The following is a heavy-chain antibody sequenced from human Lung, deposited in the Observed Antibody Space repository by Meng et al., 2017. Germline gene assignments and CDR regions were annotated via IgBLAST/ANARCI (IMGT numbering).Heavy chain of an antibody. Sequence: QVVLQQGGPGLLNPPGTLSLTCVVSGGSFSDYYWSWIRQPPGKGLEWIGEINHSGSTNYNPSLESRATISVDTSQNNLSLKLSSVTAADSAVYYCARGPTTMAHDFDYWGQGTLVTVSS. CDR3: ARGPTTMAHDFDY. CDR1: GGSFSDYY. V-gene: IGHV4-34*01. CDR2: INHSGST. D-gene: IGHD4-11*01. J-gene: IGHJ4*02.